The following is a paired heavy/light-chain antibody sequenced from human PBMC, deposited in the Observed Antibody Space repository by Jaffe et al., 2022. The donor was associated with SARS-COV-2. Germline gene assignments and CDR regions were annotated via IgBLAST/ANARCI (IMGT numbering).Heavy chain of an antibody. V-gene: IGHV3-23*04. D-gene: IGHD6-19*01. CDR1: GFNFNNHA. CDR3: TKERGTRSDWYGDFDY. J-gene: IGHJ4*02. Sequence: EVQLVESGGGLIQPGGSLRLSCAASGFNFNNHAMTWVRQAPGRGLEWVSSISGGGGNTYYAGSVKGRFTISRDNSKNTLFLQMNSLRVEDTAIFYCTKERGTRSDWYGDFDYWGQGILVTVSS. CDR2: ISGGGGNT.
Light chain of an antibody. CDR3: AAWDDSLRGVL. Sequence: QSVLTQPPSASGTPGQRVTISCSGRRSNIGSNYVYWYQQLPGKAPKLIYSNNERPSGVPDRFSGSRSGTSASLAISGLRSEDEADYYCAAWDDSLRGVLFGGGTKLTVL. CDR2: SNN. J-gene: IGLJ3*02. V-gene: IGLV1-47*01. CDR1: RSNIGSNY.